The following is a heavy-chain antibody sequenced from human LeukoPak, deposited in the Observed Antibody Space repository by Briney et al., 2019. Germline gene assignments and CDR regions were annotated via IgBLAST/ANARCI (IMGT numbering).Heavy chain of an antibody. CDR1: GFTFSSHW. Sequence: GGSLRLSCAASGFTFSSHWMHCVRQAPGKGLVWVPCINTDENSTNYAASVQGRFTISRDNAKNTVYPQMNSLRAEDTAVYYCYGGNADHWGQGTMVTVSS. CDR3: YGGNADH. D-gene: IGHD4-23*01. CDR2: INTDENST. V-gene: IGHV3-74*01. J-gene: IGHJ1*01.